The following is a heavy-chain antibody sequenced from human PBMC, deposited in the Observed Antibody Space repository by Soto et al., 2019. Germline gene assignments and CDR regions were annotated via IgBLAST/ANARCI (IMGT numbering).Heavy chain of an antibody. CDR3: AREKAPFDYDFWSGHGYMDV. Sequence: SETLSLTCTVSGGSISSYYWSWIRQPPGKGLEWIGYIYYSGSTYYNPSLKSRVTISVDTSKNQFSLKLSSVTAADTAVYYCAREKAPFDYDFWSGHGYMDVWGKGTTVTVSS. D-gene: IGHD3-3*01. CDR1: GGSISSYY. J-gene: IGHJ6*03. V-gene: IGHV4-59*12. CDR2: IYYSGST.